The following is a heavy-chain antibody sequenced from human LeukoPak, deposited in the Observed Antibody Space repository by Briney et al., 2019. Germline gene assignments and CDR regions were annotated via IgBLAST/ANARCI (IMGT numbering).Heavy chain of an antibody. CDR2: ISSSSSTI. V-gene: IGHV3-48*01. CDR3: ARGIDY. Sequence: GGSLRLSCAASGFTFSSYGMAWVRQAPGKGLEWVSYISSSSSTIYYADSVKGRFTISRDNAKNSLYLQMNSLKAEDTAVYYCARGIDYWGQGTLVTVSS. CDR1: GFTFSSYG. J-gene: IGHJ4*02.